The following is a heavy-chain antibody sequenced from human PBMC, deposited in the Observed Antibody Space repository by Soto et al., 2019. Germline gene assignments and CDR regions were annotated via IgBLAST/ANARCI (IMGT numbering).Heavy chain of an antibody. J-gene: IGHJ4*02. CDR3: AKAYFVWSSEQPYYFDY. CDR1: GFTFSNYA. V-gene: IGHV3-23*01. D-gene: IGHD3-16*01. CDR2: ISGSGGRS. Sequence: VQLLDSGGGLVQPGGSLRLSCAASGFTFSNYAMTWVRQGPGKGLEWVSGISGSGGRSYYADSVKGRFTISRDNSKRTLYLQMSSLRAEDTAVYYCAKAYFVWSSEQPYYFDYWGQGTLVTVSS.